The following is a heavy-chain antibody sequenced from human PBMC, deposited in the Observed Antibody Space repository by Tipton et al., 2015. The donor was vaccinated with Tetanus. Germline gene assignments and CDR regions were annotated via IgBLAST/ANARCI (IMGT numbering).Heavy chain of an antibody. CDR2: SWYDGTDK. D-gene: IGHD2-2*01. CDR1: GFIFSSYG. CDR3: AKVRDYCTSTSCPAVDY. J-gene: IGHJ4*02. V-gene: IGHV3-33*06. Sequence: SLRLSCAASGFIFSSYGIHWVRQAPGKGLEWVAVSWYDGTDKYYADSVKGRFTISRDNSKNTLYLQMNSLRAEDTAVYYCAKVRDYCTSTSCPAVDYWGQGTLVTVSS.